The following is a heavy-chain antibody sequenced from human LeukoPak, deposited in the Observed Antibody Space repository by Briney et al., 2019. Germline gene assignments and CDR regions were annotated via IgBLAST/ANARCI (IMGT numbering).Heavy chain of an antibody. V-gene: IGHV1-69*01. CDR2: IIPIFGTA. D-gene: IGHD2-21*01. J-gene: IGHJ4*02. CDR1: GGTFSSYA. Sequence: SVKVSCKASGGTFSSYAISWVRQAPGQGLEWMGGIIPIFGTANYAQKFQGRVTITADESTSTAYMELSSLRSEDTAVYYCARGLSIAAHYFDYWGQGTLVTVSS. CDR3: ARGLSIAAHYFDY.